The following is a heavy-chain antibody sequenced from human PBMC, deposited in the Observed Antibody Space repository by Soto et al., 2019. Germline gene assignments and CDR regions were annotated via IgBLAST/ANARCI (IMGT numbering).Heavy chain of an antibody. CDR1: GYTFSRYY. CDR3: ASPSGSSGGDAFHR. V-gene: IGHV1-46*01. J-gene: IGHJ3*01. Sequence: QVQLVQSGAEVKKPGASVKVSCKASGYTFSRYYMHWVRQAPGQGLEWMGRINPSGGGTSYAQRFQGRVTMTSDTSTSIFYMELSNMTSEDTAVYYCASPSGSSGGDAFHRWGQGTMVIISS. D-gene: IGHD1-26*01. CDR2: INPSGGGT.